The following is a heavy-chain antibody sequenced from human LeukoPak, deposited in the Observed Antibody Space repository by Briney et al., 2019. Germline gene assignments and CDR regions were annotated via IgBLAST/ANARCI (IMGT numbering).Heavy chain of an antibody. V-gene: IGHV3-30*18. CDR2: ISYDGSNK. CDR1: GFTFSSYG. Sequence: GRSLRLSCAASGFTFSSYGMHWVRQAPGKGLEWVAVISYDGSNKYYADSVKGRFTISRDNSKNTLYLQMNSLRAEDTALYYCAKGKAARPESGRFDYWGQGTLVTVSS. D-gene: IGHD6-6*01. J-gene: IGHJ4*02. CDR3: AKGKAARPESGRFDY.